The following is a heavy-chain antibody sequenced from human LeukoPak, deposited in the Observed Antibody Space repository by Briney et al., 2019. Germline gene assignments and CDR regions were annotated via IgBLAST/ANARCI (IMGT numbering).Heavy chain of an antibody. V-gene: IGHV4-59*01. Sequence: SETLSLTCTVSGGSISSYYWSWIRQPPGKGLEWIGYIYYSGSTNYNPSLKSRVTISVDTSKNQFSLKLSSVTAADTAVYYCARAANCSGGSCYRDPSYYYMDVWGKGTTVTISS. CDR1: GGSISSYY. CDR3: ARAANCSGGSCYRDPSYYYMDV. CDR2: IYYSGST. J-gene: IGHJ6*03. D-gene: IGHD2-15*01.